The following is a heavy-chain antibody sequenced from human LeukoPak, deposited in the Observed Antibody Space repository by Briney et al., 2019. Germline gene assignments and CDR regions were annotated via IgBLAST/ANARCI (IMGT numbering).Heavy chain of an antibody. Sequence: ASVKVSCKASGYTFTGYYMHWVRQAPGQGFEWMGWINPNSGGTNYTQKFQGRVTMTRDTSISTAYMELSRLRSDDTAVYYCARAYSGSQFRFDYWGQGTLVTVSS. CDR3: ARAYSGSQFRFDY. CDR1: GYTFTGYY. J-gene: IGHJ4*02. D-gene: IGHD1-26*01. V-gene: IGHV1-2*02. CDR2: INPNSGGT.